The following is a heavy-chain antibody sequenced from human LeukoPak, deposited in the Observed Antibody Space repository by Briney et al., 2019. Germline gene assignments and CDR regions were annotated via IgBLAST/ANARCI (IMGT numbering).Heavy chain of an antibody. V-gene: IGHV1-2*06. J-gene: IGHJ5*02. CDR1: GYTFTGYY. Sequence: ASVKVSCKASGYTFTGYYMHWVRQAPGQGLEWMGRINPNSGGTNYAQKFQGRVTMTRDTSISTAYMELSRLRSDDTAVYYCARDVCSGGSCWDWFDPWGQGTLVTVSS. CDR2: INPNSGGT. CDR3: ARDVCSGGSCWDWFDP. D-gene: IGHD2-15*01.